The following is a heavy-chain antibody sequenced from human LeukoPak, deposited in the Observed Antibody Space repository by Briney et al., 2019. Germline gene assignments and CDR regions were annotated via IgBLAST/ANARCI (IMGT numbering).Heavy chain of an antibody. CDR3: SRDSGATGEVKFDP. V-gene: IGHV4-59*12. J-gene: IGHJ5*02. D-gene: IGHD3-16*01. CDR1: GGSISSSY. CDR2: IYYSGST. Sequence: SETLSLTCTVSGGSISSSYWSWIRQPPGKGLEWIGYIYYSGSTNYNPSLKSRVTISIETSKNQFSLKLMSVTAAGTAVYYFSRDSGATGEVKFDPWGQGTLGTGSS.